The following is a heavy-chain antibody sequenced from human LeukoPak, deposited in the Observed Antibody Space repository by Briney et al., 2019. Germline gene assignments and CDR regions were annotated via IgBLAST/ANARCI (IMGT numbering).Heavy chain of an antibody. CDR2: INHSGST. CDR3: TRHPSYGPFDY. J-gene: IGHJ4*02. CDR1: GGSFSGYY. D-gene: IGHD3-16*01. Sequence: SETLSLTCAVYGGSFSGYYWSWIRQPPGKGLEWIGEINHSGSTNYNPSLKSRVTISVDTSKNQFSLKLSYVTAADTTVYYCTRHPSYGPFDYWGQGTLVTVSS. V-gene: IGHV4-34*01.